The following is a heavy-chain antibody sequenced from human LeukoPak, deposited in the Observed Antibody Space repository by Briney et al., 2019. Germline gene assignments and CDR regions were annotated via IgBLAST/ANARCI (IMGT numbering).Heavy chain of an antibody. J-gene: IGHJ6*02. D-gene: IGHD6-13*01. CDR1: GGPFSGYY. V-gene: IGHV4-34*01. CDR3: ARGEQQRYYYYGMDV. CDR2: INNSGST. Sequence: SETLSLTCAVYGGPFSGYYWSWIRQPPGKGLEWIGEINNSGSTNYNPSLKSRVTISVDTSKNQYSLKLSSVTAEDTAVYYYARGEQQRYYYYGMDVWGQGTTVTVSS.